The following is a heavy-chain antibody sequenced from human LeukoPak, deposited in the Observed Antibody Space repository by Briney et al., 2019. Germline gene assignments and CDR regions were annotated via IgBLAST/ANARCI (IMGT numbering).Heavy chain of an antibody. CDR1: GFTFSSYG. J-gene: IGHJ4*02. CDR2: IWYDGSNK. Sequence: GRSLRLSCAASGFTFSSYGMHWVRQAPGKGLEWVAVIWYDGSNKYYADSVKGRFTISRDNSKNTLYLQMNSLRAEDTAVYYCARGGGSYSGSYCYPDYWGQGTLVTVSS. D-gene: IGHD1-26*01. CDR3: ARGGGSYSGSYCYPDY. V-gene: IGHV3-33*01.